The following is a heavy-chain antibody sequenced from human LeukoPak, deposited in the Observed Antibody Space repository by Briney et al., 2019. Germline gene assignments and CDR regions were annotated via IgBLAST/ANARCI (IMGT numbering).Heavy chain of an antibody. CDR3: AKESDDYIWGSYRHFDY. Sequence: PGGSLRLSCAASGFTFSTSWMNWVRQAPGKGPVWVSRINGDGSITTYADSVKGRFTISRDNAKNALSLQMNSLRAEDTAVYYCAKESDDYIWGSYRHFDYWGQGTLVTVSS. CDR2: INGDGSIT. D-gene: IGHD3-16*02. V-gene: IGHV3-74*01. J-gene: IGHJ4*02. CDR1: GFTFSTSW.